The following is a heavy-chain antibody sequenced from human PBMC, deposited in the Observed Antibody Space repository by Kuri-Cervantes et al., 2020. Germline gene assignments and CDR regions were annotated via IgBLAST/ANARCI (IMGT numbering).Heavy chain of an antibody. CDR2: IYHSGST. D-gene: IGHD2/OR15-2a*01. CDR3: VASSVIAPFY. V-gene: IGHV4-38-2*02. CDR1: GYSISSGYY. J-gene: IGHJ4*02. Sequence: GSLRLSCTVSGYSISSGYYWGWIRQPPGKGLEWIGSIYHSGSTYYNPSLKSRVTISVDTSKNQFSLKLSSVTAADTAVYYCVASSVIAPFYWGQGTLVTVSS.